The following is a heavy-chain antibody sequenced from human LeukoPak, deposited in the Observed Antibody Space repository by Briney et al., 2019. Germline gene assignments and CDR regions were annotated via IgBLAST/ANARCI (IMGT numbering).Heavy chain of an antibody. Sequence: GGSLRLSCAASGFTFSSYWMSWVRQAPGKGLEWVANIKQDGSEKYYVDSVKGRFTISRDNAKNSLYLQMNSLRAEDTAVYYCTTDNLLSGGSGDDAFDIWGQGTMVTVSS. CDR2: IKQDGSEK. V-gene: IGHV3-7*01. J-gene: IGHJ3*02. D-gene: IGHD2-15*01. CDR1: GFTFSSYW. CDR3: TTDNLLSGGSGDDAFDI.